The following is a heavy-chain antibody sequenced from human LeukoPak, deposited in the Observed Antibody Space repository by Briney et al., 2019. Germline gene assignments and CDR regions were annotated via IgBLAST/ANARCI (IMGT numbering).Heavy chain of an antibody. D-gene: IGHD2-21*02. Sequence: ASVKVSCKASGYTFTSYGISWVRQAPGQGLEWMGWISAYNGNTNYAQKLQGRLTMTTDTSTSTAYMELRSLRSDDTAVYYCARGPYCGGDCYPGFDYWGQGTLVTVSS. CDR3: ARGPYCGGDCYPGFDY. V-gene: IGHV1-18*04. CDR2: ISAYNGNT. CDR1: GYTFTSYG. J-gene: IGHJ4*02.